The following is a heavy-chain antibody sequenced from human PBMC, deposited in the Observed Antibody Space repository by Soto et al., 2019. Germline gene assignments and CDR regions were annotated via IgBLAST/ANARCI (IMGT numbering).Heavy chain of an antibody. V-gene: IGHV1-8*01. CDR2: MNPNSGNT. CDR3: ARGSRVGYCSSTSCYEIDY. CDR1: GYTFTSYD. J-gene: IGHJ4*02. Sequence: EASVKVSCKASGYTFTSYDINWVRQATGQGLEWMGWMNPNSGNTGYAQKFQGRVTMTRNTSISTAYMELSSLRSEDTAVYYCARGSRVGYCSSTSCYEIDYWGQGTLVTVSS. D-gene: IGHD2-2*03.